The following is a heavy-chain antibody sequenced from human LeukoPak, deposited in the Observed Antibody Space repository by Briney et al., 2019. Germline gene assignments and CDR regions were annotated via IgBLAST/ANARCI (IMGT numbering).Heavy chain of an antibody. CDR1: GGSFSGYY. Sequence: SETLSLTCAVYGGSFSGYYWSWIRQPPGKGLEWIGEINHSGSTNYNPSLKSRVTISVDTSKNQFSLKLDSLTAADTAVYYCARGSGNYGGFDYWGQGTLVTVSS. J-gene: IGHJ4*02. V-gene: IGHV4-34*01. D-gene: IGHD4-11*01. CDR3: ARGSGNYGGFDY. CDR2: INHSGST.